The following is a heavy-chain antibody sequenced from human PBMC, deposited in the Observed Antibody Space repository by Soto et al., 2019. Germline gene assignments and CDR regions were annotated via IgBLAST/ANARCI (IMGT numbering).Heavy chain of an antibody. CDR2: ISWNSGSI. D-gene: IGHD3-22*01. Sequence: EVQLVESGGGLVQPGRSLRLSCAASGFTFDDYAMHWVRQAPGKGLEWVSGISWNSGSIGYADSVKGRFTISRDDAKNSLYLQMNSLRAEDTALYYCAKVSGYYDSSGYEEAYWGQGTLVTVSS. J-gene: IGHJ4*02. V-gene: IGHV3-9*01. CDR3: AKVSGYYDSSGYEEAY. CDR1: GFTFDDYA.